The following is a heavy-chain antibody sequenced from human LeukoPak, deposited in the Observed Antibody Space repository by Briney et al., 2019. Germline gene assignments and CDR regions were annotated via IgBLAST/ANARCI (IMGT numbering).Heavy chain of an antibody. J-gene: IGHJ4*02. CDR3: AGNYYGSGSYPDY. Sequence: ASVKVPCKASGGTFSSYAISWVRQAPGQGLEWMGGIIPIFGTANYAQKFQGRVTITADESTSTAYMELSSLRSEDTAVYYCAGNYYGSGSYPDYWGQGTLVTVSS. D-gene: IGHD3-10*01. V-gene: IGHV1-69*01. CDR1: GGTFSSYA. CDR2: IIPIFGTA.